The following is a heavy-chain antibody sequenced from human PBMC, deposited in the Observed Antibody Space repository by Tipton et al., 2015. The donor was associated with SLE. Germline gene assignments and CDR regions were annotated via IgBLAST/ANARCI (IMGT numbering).Heavy chain of an antibody. V-gene: IGHV4-59*01. Sequence: TLSLTCAVYGGSFSSYYWSWIRQPPGKGLEWIGYIYYSGSTNYNPSLKSRVTISVDTSKNQFSLKLSSVTAADTAVYYCATGGSGYSSGWPYWYFDLWGRGTLVTVSS. D-gene: IGHD6-19*01. CDR3: ATGGSGYSSGWPYWYFDL. CDR1: GGSFSSYY. CDR2: IYYSGST. J-gene: IGHJ2*01.